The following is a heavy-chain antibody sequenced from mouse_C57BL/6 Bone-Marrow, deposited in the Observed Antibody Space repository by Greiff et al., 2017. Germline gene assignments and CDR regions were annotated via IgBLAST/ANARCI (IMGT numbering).Heavy chain of an antibody. CDR1: GFSFSDDG. CDR3: ARQGTTDAMAN. D-gene: IGHD1-1*01. V-gene: IGHV5-17*01. Sequence: EVMLVESGGGLVKPGGSLSLSCAVSGFSFSDDGRHWVRQAPEKGLEWVAYIRSGSSTSYYADTVKGRFTISRDNAKNTLFLQMTILRTEDTAMYYCARQGTTDAMANWGQGTSVTVTA. J-gene: IGHJ4*01. CDR2: IRSGSSTS.